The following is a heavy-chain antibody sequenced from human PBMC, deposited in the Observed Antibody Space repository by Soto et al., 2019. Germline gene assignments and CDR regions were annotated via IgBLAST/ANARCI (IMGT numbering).Heavy chain of an antibody. CDR2: IKEDGSAK. CDR1: GFTFNKYW. CDR3: ARGRSTDY. J-gene: IGHJ4*02. Sequence: EVQLLESGGALVQPGESLRLSCAASGFTFNKYWMTWARQAPGKGLELVANIKEDGSAKYYVDSVKGRFTVSRDNAKDFLYLQMNSLRDEDTAVYYCARGRSTDYWGQGTLVIVSS. V-gene: IGHV3-7*01.